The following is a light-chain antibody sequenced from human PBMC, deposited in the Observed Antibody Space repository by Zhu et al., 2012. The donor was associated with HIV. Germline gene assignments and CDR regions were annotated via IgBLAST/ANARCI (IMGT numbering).Light chain of an antibody. J-gene: IGKJ2*01. Sequence: AIQMTQSPSSLSTSVGDRVTITCRASQGISSHLGWYQQKPGKAPKLLIYDASTLQSGVPSRFSGSRSGADFTLTISSLQPEDFAFYYCLQDYSYPYTFGLGD. CDR1: QGISSH. CDR2: DAS. CDR3: LQDYSYPYT. V-gene: IGKV1-6*01.